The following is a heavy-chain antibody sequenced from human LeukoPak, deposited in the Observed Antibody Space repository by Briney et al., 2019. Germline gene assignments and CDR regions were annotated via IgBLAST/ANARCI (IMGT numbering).Heavy chain of an antibody. V-gene: IGHV3-21*01. CDR1: GFTFSSYS. CDR3: ARDQWDIVVVVAAQQSLIAFDI. Sequence: GGSLRLSCAASGFTFSSYSMNWVRQAPGKGLEWVSSISCSSSYIYYADSVKGRFTISRDNAKNSLYLQMNSLRAEDTAVYYCARDQWDIVVVVAAQQSLIAFDIWGQGTMVTVSS. CDR2: ISCSSSYI. D-gene: IGHD2-15*01. J-gene: IGHJ3*02.